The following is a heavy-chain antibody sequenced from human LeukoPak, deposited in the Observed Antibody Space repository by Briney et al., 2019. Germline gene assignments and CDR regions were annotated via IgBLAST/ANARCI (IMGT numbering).Heavy chain of an antibody. D-gene: IGHD1-26*01. J-gene: IGHJ4*02. Sequence: GGSLRLSCAASGFTFSNAWMSRVRQAPGQGLEWVARIKSKTDAATPDYAPPVKGTITISRPDSKNTLHLHMKSPKTEDTAVYYCTTCWVLPHWDYWGQGTLVTVSS. CDR3: TTCWVLPHWDY. CDR2: IKSKTDAATP. CDR1: GFTFSNAW. V-gene: IGHV3-15*01.